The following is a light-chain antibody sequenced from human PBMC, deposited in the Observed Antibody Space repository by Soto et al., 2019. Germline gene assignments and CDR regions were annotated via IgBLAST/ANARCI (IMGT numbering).Light chain of an antibody. Sequence: EIVLTQSPGTLSLSPGERATLSCRASQSVSSYLAWYQQKPGQAPRLLIYGVSSRATGIPDRFSGRGSGTDFTLTISRLEPEDFAVYYCQQYVTSPLTFGGGTKVDIK. CDR1: QSVSSY. CDR2: GVS. J-gene: IGKJ4*01. V-gene: IGKV3-20*01. CDR3: QQYVTSPLT.